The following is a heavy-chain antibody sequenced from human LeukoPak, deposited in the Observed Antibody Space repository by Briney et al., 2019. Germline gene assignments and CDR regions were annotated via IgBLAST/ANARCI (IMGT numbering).Heavy chain of an antibody. Sequence: GGSLRLSCAASGFTFSSYWMSWVRQAPGKGLEWVANIKQDGSEKYYVDSVKGRFTISRDNAKNSLYLQMNSLRAEDTAVYYCASQYSSSSVEYFQHWGQGTLVAVSS. V-gene: IGHV3-7*01. J-gene: IGHJ1*01. CDR3: ASQYSSSSVEYFQH. CDR1: GFTFSSYW. D-gene: IGHD6-6*01. CDR2: IKQDGSEK.